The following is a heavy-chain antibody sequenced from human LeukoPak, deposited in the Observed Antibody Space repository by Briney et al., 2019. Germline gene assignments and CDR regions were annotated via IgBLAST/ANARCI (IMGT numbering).Heavy chain of an antibody. CDR2: ISSSSYT. J-gene: IGHJ4*02. CDR1: GFTFSDYY. D-gene: IGHD3-22*01. Sequence: GGSLRLSCAASGFTFSDYYMSWIRQAPGKGLEWVSYISSSSYTNYADSVKGRFTISRDNAKNSLYLQMNSLRAEDTAVYYCARKSTYYYDSSGYSNWGTYYFDYWGQGTLVTVSS. V-gene: IGHV3-11*03. CDR3: ARKSTYYYDSSGYSNWGTYYFDY.